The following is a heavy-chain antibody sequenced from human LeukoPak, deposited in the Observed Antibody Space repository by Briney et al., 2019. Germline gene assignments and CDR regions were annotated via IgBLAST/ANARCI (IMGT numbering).Heavy chain of an antibody. Sequence: GRSLRLSCAASGFTLDDYAMHWVRQAPGKGLEWVSGISWNSGSIGYADSVKGRFTISRDNAKNSLYLQMNSLRAEDTALYYCACQLLGEAFDIWGQGTMVTVSS. V-gene: IGHV3-9*01. CDR1: GFTLDDYA. J-gene: IGHJ3*02. D-gene: IGHD2-2*01. CDR3: ACQLLGEAFDI. CDR2: ISWNSGSI.